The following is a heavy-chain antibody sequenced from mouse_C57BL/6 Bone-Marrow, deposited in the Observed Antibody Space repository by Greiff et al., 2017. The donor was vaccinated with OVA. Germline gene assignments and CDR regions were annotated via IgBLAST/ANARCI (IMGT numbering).Heavy chain of an antibody. J-gene: IGHJ1*03. CDR1: GYSITSGYD. CDR2: ISYSGST. D-gene: IGHD4-1*01. CDR3: AGENPKQGRDWYFDV. V-gene: IGHV3-1*01. Sequence: DVKLQESGPGMVKPSQSLSLTCTVTGYSITSGYDWHWIRHFPGNKLEWMGYISYSGSTNYNPSLKSRISITHDTSKNHFFLKLNSVTTEDTATYYGAGENPKQGRDWYFDVWGTGTTVTVSS.